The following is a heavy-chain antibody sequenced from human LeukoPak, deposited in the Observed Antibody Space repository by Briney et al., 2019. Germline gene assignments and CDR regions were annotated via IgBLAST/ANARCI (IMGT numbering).Heavy chain of an antibody. V-gene: IGHV1-69*05. D-gene: IGHD2-2*02. J-gene: IGHJ4*02. Sequence: GSSVKVSCKASGGTLSSYAISWVRQDPGQGLEWMGGIIPIFGTANYAQKFQGRVTITTDESTSTAYMELSSLRSEDTAVYYCARVVRDCSSTSCYKSEGAVWDWGQGTLVTVSS. CDR2: IIPIFGTA. CDR1: GGTLSSYA. CDR3: ARVVRDCSSTSCYKSEGAVWD.